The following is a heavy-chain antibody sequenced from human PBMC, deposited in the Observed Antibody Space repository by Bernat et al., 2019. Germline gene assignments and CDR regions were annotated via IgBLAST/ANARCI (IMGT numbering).Heavy chain of an antibody. CDR1: GFTFSSYS. J-gene: IGHJ4*02. CDR3: ARVSTFFTVTTLGYFDY. V-gene: IGHV3-21*04. CDR2: ISSSSSYI. Sequence: EVQLVESGGGLVKPGGSLRLSCAASGFTFSSYSMNWVRQAPGKGLEWVSSISSSSSYIYYADSVKGRFTISRDNAKNSLYLQMNSLRAEDTAVYYCARVSTFFTVTTLGYFDYWGQGTLVTVSS. D-gene: IGHD4-17*01.